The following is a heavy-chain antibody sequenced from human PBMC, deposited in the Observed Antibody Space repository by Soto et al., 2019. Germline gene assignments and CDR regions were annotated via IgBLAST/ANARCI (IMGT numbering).Heavy chain of an antibody. D-gene: IGHD4-4*01. CDR3: ATVLYSNYAFDY. J-gene: IGHJ4*02. Sequence: ASVKVSCKVSGYTLTELSMHWVRQAPGKGLEWMGGFDPEDGETIYAQKFQGRVTMTEDTSTDTAYMELSSLRSEDTAVYYCATVLYSNYAFDYWGQGTLVTVSS. CDR1: GYTLTELS. V-gene: IGHV1-24*01. CDR2: FDPEDGET.